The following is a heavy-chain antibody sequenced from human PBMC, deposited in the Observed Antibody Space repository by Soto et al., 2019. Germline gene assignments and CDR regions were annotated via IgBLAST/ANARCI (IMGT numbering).Heavy chain of an antibody. CDR2: IYYSGST. J-gene: IGHJ3*02. CDR1: GGSISSSSYY. CDR3: ARQTGTGAFDI. V-gene: IGHV4-39*01. Sequence: QLQLQESGPGLVKPSETLSLTCTVSGGSISSSSYYWGWIRQPPGKGLEWIGSIYYSGSTYYNPSLKSRVTISVDTSKNQFSLKLSSVTAADTAVYYCARQTGTGAFDIWGQGTMVTVSS. D-gene: IGHD1-1*01.